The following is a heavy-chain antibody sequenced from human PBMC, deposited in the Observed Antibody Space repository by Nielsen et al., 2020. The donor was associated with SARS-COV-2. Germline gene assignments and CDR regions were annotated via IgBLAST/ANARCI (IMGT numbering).Heavy chain of an antibody. CDR2: IDPSDSYT. D-gene: IGHD4-23*01. J-gene: IGHJ4*02. Sequence: TVSCQGSGYSFTSYWISWVRQMPGKGLEWMGRIDPSDSYTNYSPSFQGHVTISADKSISTAYLQWSSLKASDTAMYYCARHLDGYGGNFDYWGQGTLVTVSS. CDR3: ARHLDGYGGNFDY. CDR1: GYSFTSYW. V-gene: IGHV5-10-1*01.